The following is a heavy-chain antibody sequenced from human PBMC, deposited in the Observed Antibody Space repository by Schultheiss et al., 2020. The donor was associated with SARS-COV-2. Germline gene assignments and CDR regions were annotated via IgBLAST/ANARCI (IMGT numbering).Heavy chain of an antibody. Sequence: GGSLRLSCAASGFTFSSYSMNWVRQAPGKGLEWVAVIWYDGSNKYYADSVKGRFTISRDNAKNSLYLQMNSLRAEDTALYYCAKANYYDILTGYYRFFDYWGQGTLVTVSS. V-gene: IGHV3-33*03. CDR2: IWYDGSNK. J-gene: IGHJ4*02. CDR3: AKANYYDILTGYYRFFDY. CDR1: GFTFSSYS. D-gene: IGHD3-9*01.